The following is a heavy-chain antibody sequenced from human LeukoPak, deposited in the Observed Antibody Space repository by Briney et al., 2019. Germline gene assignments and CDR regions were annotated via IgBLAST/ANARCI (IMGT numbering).Heavy chain of an antibody. V-gene: IGHV4-34*01. D-gene: IGHD5-24*01. J-gene: IGHJ5*02. Sequence: SETLSLTCAVYGESFSGYYWSWIRQPPGKGLEWIGEINHSGSTNYNPSLKSRVTISVDTSKNQFSLKLSSVTAADTAVYYCARPQMATPTDGGFDPWGQGTLVTVSS. CDR3: ARPQMATPTDGGFDP. CDR1: GESFSGYY. CDR2: INHSGST.